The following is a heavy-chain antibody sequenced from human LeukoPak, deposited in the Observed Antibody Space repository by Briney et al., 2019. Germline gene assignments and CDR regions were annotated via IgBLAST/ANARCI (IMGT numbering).Heavy chain of an antibody. J-gene: IGHJ4*02. CDR3: ARKYTTSYYSVDY. CDR2: IYSGGST. D-gene: IGHD2-2*01. V-gene: IGHV3-66*01. CDR1: GFTFSSYW. Sequence: PGGSLRLSCAASGFTFSSYWMSWVRQAPGKGLEWVSVIYSGGSTYYADSVKGRFTISRDNSKNTLYLQMNSLRAEDTAVYYCARKYTTSYYSVDYWGQGSLVTVSS.